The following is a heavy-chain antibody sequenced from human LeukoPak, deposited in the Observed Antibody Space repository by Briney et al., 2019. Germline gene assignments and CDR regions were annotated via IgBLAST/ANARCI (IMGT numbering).Heavy chain of an antibody. V-gene: IGHV3-23*01. Sequence: PLKSVRLSVEDRRLRFRSRARRWAHHEKGKGLEWVSAISGSGGSTYYADSVKGRFTISRDNSKNTLYLQMNSLRAEDTAVYYCAKSKEQWLINYFDYWGQGTLVTVSS. CDR2: ISGSGGST. CDR1: RLRFRSRA. D-gene: IGHD6-19*01. J-gene: IGHJ4*02. CDR3: AKSKEQWLINYFDY.